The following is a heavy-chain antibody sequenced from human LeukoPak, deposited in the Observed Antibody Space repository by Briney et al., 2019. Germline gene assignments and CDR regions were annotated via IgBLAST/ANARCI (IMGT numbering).Heavy chain of an antibody. V-gene: IGHV4-59*01. D-gene: IGHD1-14*01. Sequence: SETLSLTCTVSGGSISSYYWSWIRQPPGKGLEWIGYIYYSGSTNYNPSLKSRVTISVDTSKNQFSLKLSSVTAADTAVYYCARGYYYFDYWGQGTLVTVSS. CDR2: IYYSGST. CDR1: GGSISSYY. J-gene: IGHJ4*02. CDR3: ARGYYYFDY.